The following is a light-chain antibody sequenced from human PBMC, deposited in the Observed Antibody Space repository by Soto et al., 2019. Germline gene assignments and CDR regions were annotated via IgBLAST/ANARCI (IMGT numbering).Light chain of an antibody. J-gene: IGKJ2*01. Sequence: DLQMTQSPSTLSASVGDRVTITCRASQSIRSWLAWYQQKPGKAPKLLIYMASSLETGVSSRFSGSGSGTEFTLTISSLQPDDFATYYCQQYNSYSYTFGQGTKLEIK. V-gene: IGKV1-5*03. CDR2: MAS. CDR1: QSIRSW. CDR3: QQYNSYSYT.